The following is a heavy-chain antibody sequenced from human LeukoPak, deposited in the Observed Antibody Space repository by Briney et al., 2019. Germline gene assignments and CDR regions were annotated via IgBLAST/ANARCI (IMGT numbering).Heavy chain of an antibody. CDR1: GYTFTSYG. CDR2: ISAYNGNT. Sequence: ASVTVSCKASGYTFTSYGISWVRQAPGQGLEWMGWISAYNGNTNYAQKLQGRVTMTTDTSTSTAYMELRSLRSDDTAVYYCARDQYYYDSSGPQGDYWGQGTLVTVSS. D-gene: IGHD3-22*01. J-gene: IGHJ4*02. CDR3: ARDQYYYDSSGPQGDY. V-gene: IGHV1-18*01.